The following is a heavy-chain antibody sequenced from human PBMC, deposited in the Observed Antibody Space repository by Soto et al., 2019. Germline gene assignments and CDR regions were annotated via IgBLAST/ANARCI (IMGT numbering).Heavy chain of an antibody. D-gene: IGHD2-21*02. CDR1: GYTFTGYY. J-gene: IGHJ5*02. Sequence: GASVKVSCKASGYTFTGYYMHWVRQAPGQGLEWMGWINPNSGGTNYAQKFQGWVTMTRDTSISTAYKKLSRLRTDDTAVYYCARGEGLGDSGPNWFDPWGQGTLVTVSS. CDR3: ARGEGLGDSGPNWFDP. CDR2: INPNSGGT. V-gene: IGHV1-2*04.